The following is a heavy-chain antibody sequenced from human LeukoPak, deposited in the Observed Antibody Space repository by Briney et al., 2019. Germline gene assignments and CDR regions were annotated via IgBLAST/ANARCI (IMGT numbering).Heavy chain of an antibody. Sequence: GGSLRLSCAASGFTFSSYSMNWVRQAPGKGLEWVSSISSSSSYIYYADSVKGRFTISRDNAKNSLYLQMNSPRAEDTAVYYCARGSGSPAPFFDYWGQGTLVTVSS. V-gene: IGHV3-21*01. CDR2: ISSSSSYI. CDR3: ARGSGSPAPFFDY. J-gene: IGHJ4*02. CDR1: GFTFSSYS. D-gene: IGHD1-26*01.